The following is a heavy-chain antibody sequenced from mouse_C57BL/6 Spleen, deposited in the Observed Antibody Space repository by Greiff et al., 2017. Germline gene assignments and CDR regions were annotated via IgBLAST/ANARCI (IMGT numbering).Heavy chain of an antibody. CDR3: ARHGIVDDPFDY. CDR1: GYTFTSYW. V-gene: IGHV1-72*01. Sequence: VQLQQPGAELVKPGASVKLSCKASGYTFTSYWMHWVKQRPGRGLEWIGRIDPNSGGTKYNEKFKSKATLTVDKPSSTAYMQRSSLTSEDAAVYYCARHGIVDDPFDYWGQGTTLTVAS. CDR2: IDPNSGGT. D-gene: IGHD2-12*01. J-gene: IGHJ2*01.